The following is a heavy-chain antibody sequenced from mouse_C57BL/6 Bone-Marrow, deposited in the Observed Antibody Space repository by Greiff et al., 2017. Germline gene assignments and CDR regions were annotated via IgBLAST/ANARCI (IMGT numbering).Heavy chain of an antibody. CDR3: ARVYDYDYAMDY. D-gene: IGHD2-4*01. Sequence: VQLQQSGPELVKPGASVKISCKASGYSFTDYNMNWVKQSTGKSLEWIGVINPNYGTTSYNQKFKGKATLTVDQSSSTAYMQLHRLTSEDSTVYYCARVYDYDYAMDYWGQGTSVTVSS. CDR2: INPNYGTT. CDR1: GYSFTDYN. V-gene: IGHV1-39*01. J-gene: IGHJ4*01.